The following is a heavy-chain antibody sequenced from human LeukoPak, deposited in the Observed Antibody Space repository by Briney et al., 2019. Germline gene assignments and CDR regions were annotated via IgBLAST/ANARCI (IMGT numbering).Heavy chain of an antibody. Sequence: GGSLRLSCAASGFTFSSYGMHWVRQTPGKGLEWVAGISFDGSNKYYADSVKGRFTISRDNSKNTLYLQMNSLRAEDTAVYYCARSGYDLYYFDYCGLGTLVTVSS. D-gene: IGHD5-12*01. CDR2: ISFDGSNK. CDR3: ARSGYDLYYFDY. CDR1: GFTFSSYG. J-gene: IGHJ4*02. V-gene: IGHV3-30*03.